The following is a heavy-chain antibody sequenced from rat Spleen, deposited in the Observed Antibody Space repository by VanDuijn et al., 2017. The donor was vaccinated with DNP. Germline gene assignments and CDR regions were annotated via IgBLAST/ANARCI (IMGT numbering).Heavy chain of an antibody. V-gene: IGHV2-27*01. J-gene: IGHJ4*01. D-gene: IGHD4-3*01. CDR2: IQTGGST. CDR3: ARDLIIRDTTSAMDA. Sequence: QVQLKESGPGLVQPSQTLSLTCTVSGFSLTSYHVHWVRQPPGKGLEWMGRIQTGGSTDYNSALKSRLSISRDTSKSQVFLQLNSLQTEDTATYYCARDLIIRDTTSAMDAWGQGTSVTVSS. CDR1: GFSLTSYH.